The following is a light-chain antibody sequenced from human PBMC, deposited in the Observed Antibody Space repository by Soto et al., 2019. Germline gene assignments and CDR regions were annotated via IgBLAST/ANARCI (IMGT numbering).Light chain of an antibody. J-gene: IGLJ1*01. CDR1: STDVGSHKL. Sequence: QSVLTQPASVSGSPGQSITISCTGTSTDVGSHKLVSWYQQYPGNAPKLIIFEAYKRPSGVSSRFSGSKSGNTASLTVSGLQPDDEADYHCCSFAGSNPFPYVFGTGTKVTVL. CDR2: EAY. V-gene: IGLV2-23*02. CDR3: CSFAGSNPFPYV.